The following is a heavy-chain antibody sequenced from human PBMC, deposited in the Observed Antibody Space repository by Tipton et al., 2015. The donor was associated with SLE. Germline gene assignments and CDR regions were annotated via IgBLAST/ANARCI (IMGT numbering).Heavy chain of an antibody. CDR3: ARNRLSGDIDY. V-gene: IGHV4-34*01. J-gene: IGHJ4*02. CDR2: INHSGST. Sequence: LRLSCAVYGGSFSGYYWSWIRQPPGKGLEWIGEINHSGSTNYNPSLKSRVTISVDTSKNQFSLKLSSVTAADTAVYYCARNRLSGDIDYWGQGTLVTVSS. CDR1: GGSFSGYY. D-gene: IGHD4-17*01.